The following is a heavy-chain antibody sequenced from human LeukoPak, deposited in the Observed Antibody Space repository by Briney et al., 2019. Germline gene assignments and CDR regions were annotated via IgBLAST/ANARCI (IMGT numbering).Heavy chain of an antibody. CDR3: ARVSGYYDFWSGYYIYYYYGMGV. J-gene: IGHJ6*02. CDR1: GFTFSSYW. D-gene: IGHD3-3*01. Sequence: GGSLRLSCAASGFTFSSYWMSWVRQAPGKGLEWVANIKQDGSEKYYVDSVKGRFTISRDNAKNSLYLQMNSLRAEDTAVYYCARVSGYYDFWSGYYIYYYYGMGVWGQGTTVTVSS. V-gene: IGHV3-7*01. CDR2: IKQDGSEK.